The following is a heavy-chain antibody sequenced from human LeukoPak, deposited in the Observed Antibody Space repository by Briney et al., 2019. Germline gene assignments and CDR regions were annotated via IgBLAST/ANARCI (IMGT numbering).Heavy chain of an antibody. J-gene: IGHJ4*02. D-gene: IGHD2-2*01. Sequence: GGSLRLSCAASGFTFSSYSMNWVRQAPGKGLEWVSYISSSSSTIYYADSVKGRFTISGDNAKNSLYLQMNSLRDEDTAVYYCARGRVYCSGTSCYEDYWGQGTLVTVSS. CDR2: ISSSSSTI. V-gene: IGHV3-48*02. CDR1: GFTFSSYS. CDR3: ARGRVYCSGTSCYEDY.